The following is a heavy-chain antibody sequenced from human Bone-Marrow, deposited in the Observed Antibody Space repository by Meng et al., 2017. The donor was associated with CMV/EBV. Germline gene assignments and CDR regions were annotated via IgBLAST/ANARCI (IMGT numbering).Heavy chain of an antibody. CDR3: ASRYCSSTSCYRPYYFDY. CDR1: GGSFSGYY. J-gene: IGHJ4*02. CDR2: INHSGST. D-gene: IGHD2-2*01. Sequence: SETMSLTRAVYGGSFSGYYWSWIRQPPGKGLEWIGEINHSGSTNYNPSLKSRVTISVDTSKNQFSLKLSSVTAADTAVYYCASRYCSSTSCYRPYYFDYWGQGTLVTVSS. V-gene: IGHV4-34*01.